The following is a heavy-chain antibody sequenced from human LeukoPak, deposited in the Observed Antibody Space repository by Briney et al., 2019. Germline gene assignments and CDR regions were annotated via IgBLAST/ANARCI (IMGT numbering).Heavy chain of an antibody. Sequence: ASVKVSCKASGGTFSSYSISWVRQAPGQGLEWMGGIIPIFGTANYAQKFQGRVTITADESTSTAYMELSSLRSEDTAVYYCAAPVGSRDWFDPWGQGTLVTVSS. CDR1: GGTFSSYS. V-gene: IGHV1-69*13. CDR3: AAPVGSRDWFDP. D-gene: IGHD3-10*01. J-gene: IGHJ5*02. CDR2: IIPIFGTA.